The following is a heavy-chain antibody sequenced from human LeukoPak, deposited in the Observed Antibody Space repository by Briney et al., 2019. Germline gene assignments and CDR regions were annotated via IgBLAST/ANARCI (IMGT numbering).Heavy chain of an antibody. CDR3: ASPRHCSSTSCRNYYYYGMDV. D-gene: IGHD2-2*01. Sequence: SVKVSCKASGYTFTSYAISWVRQAPGQGLEWMGGIIPIFGTANYAQKFQGRVTITADESTSTAYMELSSLRSEDTAVYYCASPRHCSSTSCRNYYYYGMDVWGQGTTVTVSS. CDR1: GYTFTSYA. CDR2: IIPIFGTA. J-gene: IGHJ6*02. V-gene: IGHV1-69*13.